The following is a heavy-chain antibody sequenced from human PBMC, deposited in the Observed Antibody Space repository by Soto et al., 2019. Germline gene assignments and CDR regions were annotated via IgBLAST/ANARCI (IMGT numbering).Heavy chain of an antibody. CDR2: IWYDGSNK. D-gene: IGHD6-13*01. CDR3: ARDGSSSWYLYYGMDV. J-gene: IGHJ6*02. CDR1: GFTFSSYG. V-gene: IGHV3-33*01. Sequence: GGSLRLSCAASGFTFSSYGMHWVRQAPGKGLEWVAVIWYDGSNKYYADSVKGRFTISRDNSKNTLYLQMNSLRAEDTAVYYCARDGSSSWYLYYGMDVWGQGTTVTVSS.